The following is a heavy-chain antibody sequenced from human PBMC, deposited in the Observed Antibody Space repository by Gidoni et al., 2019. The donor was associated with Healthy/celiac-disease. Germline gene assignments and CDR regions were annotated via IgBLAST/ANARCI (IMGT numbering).Heavy chain of an antibody. CDR2: IIPMFGTA. D-gene: IGHD1-26*01. Sequence: VPLVQSGAEVKTPGSSVKVSCKASGGHFSRDAISGVRQAPGQELEWMGGIIPMFGTANYAQKFQGRVTITADESTSTAYMELSSLRSEDTAVYYCARDLRRSGSTGFDYWGQGTLVTVSS. V-gene: IGHV1-69*01. J-gene: IGHJ4*02. CDR3: ARDLRRSGSTGFDY. CDR1: GGHFSRDA.